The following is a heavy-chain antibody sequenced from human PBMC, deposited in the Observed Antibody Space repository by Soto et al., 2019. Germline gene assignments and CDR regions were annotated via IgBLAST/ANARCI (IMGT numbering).Heavy chain of an antibody. Sequence: QVQLQESGPGLVKPSETLSLTCTVSGGSISSYYWSWIRQPAGKGLEWIGRIYTSGCTNYNTSLTRRVTLKIGTYMNPFYLKKSSVTDADTAVYYRARARWGRRRQQLVLGWFDPWGQGTLVTVSS. CDR1: GGSISSYY. J-gene: IGHJ5*02. CDR3: ARARWGRRRQQLVLGWFDP. D-gene: IGHD6-13*01. V-gene: IGHV4-4*07. CDR2: IYTSGCT.